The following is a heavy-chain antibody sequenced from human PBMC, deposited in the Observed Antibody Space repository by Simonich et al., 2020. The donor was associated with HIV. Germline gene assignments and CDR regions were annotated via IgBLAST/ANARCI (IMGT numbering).Heavy chain of an antibody. V-gene: IGHV1-69-2*01. CDR2: IDPEDAKT. J-gene: IGHJ3*02. CDR3: ATKRGNLVGADAFDI. CDR1: GYTFTDYY. Sequence: EVQLVQSGAEVKKPGATVKISCKVSGYTFTDYYIHWVQQAPGEGLEWKGLIDPEDAKTIYAEKFQGSVTITADTSTDTAYMELSSLRSEDTAVYYCATKRGNLVGADAFDIWGQGTMVTVSS. D-gene: IGHD1-26*01.